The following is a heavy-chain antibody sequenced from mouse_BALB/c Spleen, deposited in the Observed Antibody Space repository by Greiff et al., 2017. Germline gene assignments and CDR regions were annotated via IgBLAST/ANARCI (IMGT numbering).Heavy chain of an antibody. CDR2: INSNGGST. CDR3: ARGQGAWFAY. V-gene: IGHV5-6-3*01. D-gene: IGHD3-2*02. J-gene: IGHJ3*01. Sequence: EVHLVESGGGLVQPGGSLKLSCAASGFTFSSYGMSWVRQTPDKRLELVATINSNGGSTYYPDSVKGRFTISRDNAKNTLYLQMSSLKSEDTAMCYCARGQGAWFAYWGQGTLVTVSA. CDR1: GFTFSSYG.